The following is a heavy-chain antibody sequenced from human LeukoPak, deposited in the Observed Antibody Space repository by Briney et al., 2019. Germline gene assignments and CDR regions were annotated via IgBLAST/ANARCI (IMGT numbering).Heavy chain of an antibody. CDR2: ISGSGIST. Sequence: HPGGSLRLSCAASGFTFSSYAMSWVRQAPGKGLEWASAISGSGISTYYADSVKGRFTISRDNSKNTLYLQMNSLRAEDTAVFYCAKPGGGLMSSIDYWGQGTLVTVSS. J-gene: IGHJ4*02. CDR1: GFTFSSYA. D-gene: IGHD3-16*01. V-gene: IGHV3-23*01. CDR3: AKPGGGLMSSIDY.